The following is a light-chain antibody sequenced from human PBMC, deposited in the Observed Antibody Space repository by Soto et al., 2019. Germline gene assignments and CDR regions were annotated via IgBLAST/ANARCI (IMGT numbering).Light chain of an antibody. CDR1: QSVSTF. CDR3: QQYSSSSLNT. Sequence: DIQMTQSPSTLSASVGDTVTISCRASQSVSTFLAWYQQKPGKAPKVLIYRTSILQSGVPSRFSGSGSETEFTLTISSLQPDDFATYYCQQYSSSSLNTFGQGTKVE. J-gene: IGKJ2*01. V-gene: IGKV1-5*03. CDR2: RTS.